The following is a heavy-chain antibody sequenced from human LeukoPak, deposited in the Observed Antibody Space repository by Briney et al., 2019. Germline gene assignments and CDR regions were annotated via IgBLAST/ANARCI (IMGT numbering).Heavy chain of an antibody. CDR1: GFAFSEYY. CDR3: ARGHFIAAPNLVY. D-gene: IGHD6-13*01. CDR2: ISSSGSTI. J-gene: IGHJ4*02. V-gene: IGHV3-11*01. Sequence: GGSLRLSCAASGFAFSEYYMSWIRQAPGKGLEWVSYISSSGSTIYYADSVKGRFTISRDNAKNSLYLQMNSLRAEDTAVYYCARGHFIAAPNLVYWGQGTLVTVSS.